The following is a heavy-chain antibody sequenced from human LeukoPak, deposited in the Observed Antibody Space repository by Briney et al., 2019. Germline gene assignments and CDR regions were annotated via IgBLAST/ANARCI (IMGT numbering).Heavy chain of an antibody. Sequence: GGSLRLSCAASGFTFSSYWMHWVRQAPGKGLVWVSRINSDGSSTSYADSVKGRFTISRDNAKNTLYLQMNSLRAEDTAVYYCAKVSGGGLYYDGMDVWGQGTTVTVSS. V-gene: IGHV3-74*01. CDR3: AKVSGGGLYYDGMDV. CDR1: GFTFSSYW. D-gene: IGHD1-14*01. CDR2: INSDGSST. J-gene: IGHJ6*02.